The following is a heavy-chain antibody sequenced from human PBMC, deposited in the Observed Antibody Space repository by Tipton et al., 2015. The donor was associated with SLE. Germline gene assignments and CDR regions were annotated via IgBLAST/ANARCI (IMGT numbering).Heavy chain of an antibody. CDR2: IYYSGST. CDR1: GGSISSYY. CDR3: ARHLGLELTRGAFDI. J-gene: IGHJ3*02. V-gene: IGHV4-59*08. Sequence: TLSLTCTVSGGSISSYYWSWIRQPPGKGLEWIGYIYYSGSTNYNPSLKSRVTISVDTSKNQFSLKLSSVTAADTAVYYCARHLGLELTRGAFDIWGQGTMVTVSP. D-gene: IGHD1-7*01.